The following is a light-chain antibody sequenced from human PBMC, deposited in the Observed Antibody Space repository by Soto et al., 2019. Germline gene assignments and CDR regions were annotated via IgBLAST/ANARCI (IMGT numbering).Light chain of an antibody. V-gene: IGKV2-30*01. Sequence: DVVLTQSPLSLPVTLGQPASISCRSSQSLVYGDGNTNLNCFQQRPGQYARRLIYEVSNRDSGVPDRFSGSGSGPDFTLKSSRVEAEDVGIYYCLQGTHWPMYTFGQGTKLEIK. CDR3: LQGTHWPMYT. J-gene: IGKJ2*01. CDR2: EVS. CDR1: QSLVYGDGNTN.